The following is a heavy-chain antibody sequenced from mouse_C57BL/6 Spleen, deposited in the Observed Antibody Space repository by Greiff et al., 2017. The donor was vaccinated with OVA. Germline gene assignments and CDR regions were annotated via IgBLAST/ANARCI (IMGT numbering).Heavy chain of an antibody. V-gene: IGHV2-6*03. J-gene: IGHJ1*03. CDR1: GFSLTSYG. Sequence: QVQLQQSGPGLVAPSQSLSITCTVSGFSLTSYGVHWVRQPPGKGLEWLVVIWSDGSTTYNSALKSRLSISKDNAKSQVFLKMNSLQTDDTAMYYCARGGANWDGYCDVWGTGTTVTVSS. D-gene: IGHD4-1*01. CDR3: ARGGANWDGYCDV. CDR2: IWSDGST.